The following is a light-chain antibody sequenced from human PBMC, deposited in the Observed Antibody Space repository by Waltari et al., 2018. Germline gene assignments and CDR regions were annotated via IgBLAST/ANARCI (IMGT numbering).Light chain of an antibody. V-gene: IGKV3-20*01. CDR3: QHYVTLPVT. Sequence: SCRTSQSVGRSLAWYQQKRGQAPRLLIYGASSRATSIPDRFSGSGSGTDFSLTISRLEPEDFAVYYCQHYVTLPVTFGQGTKVEIK. CDR2: GAS. CDR1: QSVGRS. J-gene: IGKJ1*01.